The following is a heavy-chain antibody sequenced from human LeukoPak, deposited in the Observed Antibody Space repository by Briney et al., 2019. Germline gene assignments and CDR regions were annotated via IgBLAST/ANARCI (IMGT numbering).Heavy chain of an antibody. CDR3: ARRLRRPIGGVAVFDY. CDR1: GGSISSYY. CDR2: IYYSGST. V-gene: IGHV4-59*08. D-gene: IGHD3-3*01. J-gene: IGHJ4*02. Sequence: SETLSLTCTVSGGSISSYYWSWIRQPPGKGLEWIGYIYYSGSTNYNPSLKSRVTISVDTSKNQFSLKLSSVTAADTAVYYCARRLRRPIGGVAVFDYWGQGTLVTVSS.